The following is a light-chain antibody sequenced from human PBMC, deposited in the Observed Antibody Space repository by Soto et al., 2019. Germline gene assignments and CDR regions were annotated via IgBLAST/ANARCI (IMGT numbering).Light chain of an antibody. CDR3: LSYDSSLSGVV. CDR1: SSNIGAGYD. Sequence: QSVLTQPPSVSGAPGQRVTISCTGSSSNIGAGYDVHWYQQLPGTAPKLLIYGNNNRPSGVPDRFSGSKSGTSASLAITGLQADDEAYYYCLSYDSSLSGVVFGGGTKLTVL. V-gene: IGLV1-40*01. CDR2: GNN. J-gene: IGLJ2*01.